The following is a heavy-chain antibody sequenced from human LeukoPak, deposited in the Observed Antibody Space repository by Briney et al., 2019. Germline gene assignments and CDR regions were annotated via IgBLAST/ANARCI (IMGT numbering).Heavy chain of an antibody. V-gene: IGHV4-39*01. CDR1: DGSISSSRYY. CDR2: IYYSGST. J-gene: IGHJ4*02. CDR3: TRRALSGDEGIY. Sequence: PSETLSLTCTVSDGSISSSRYYWAWIRQPPGKGLEWIGSIYYSGSTYYSPSLKSRGTISVDTSKSQVSLRLSSMTAADTAVYYCTRRALSGDEGIYWGQGTLVIVPS. D-gene: IGHD2-21*02.